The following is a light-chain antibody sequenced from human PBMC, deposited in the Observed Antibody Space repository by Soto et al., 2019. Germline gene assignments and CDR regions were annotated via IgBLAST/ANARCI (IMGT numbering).Light chain of an antibody. CDR2: DAS. Sequence: EIVLTQSPVTLSWSPGERSTLSCRASQSVTDFLAWHQQKPGQAPRLLIYDASNRATGIPARFSGSGSGTDFTLTISSLEPEDFAVYYCQQRSKWPLTFGGGTKVDIK. CDR3: QQRSKWPLT. V-gene: IGKV3-11*01. J-gene: IGKJ4*01. CDR1: QSVTDF.